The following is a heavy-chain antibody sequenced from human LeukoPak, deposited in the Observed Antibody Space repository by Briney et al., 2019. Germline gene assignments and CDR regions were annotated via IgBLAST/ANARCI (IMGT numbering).Heavy chain of an antibody. D-gene: IGHD3-22*01. J-gene: IGHJ5*02. CDR3: ARQWLLLPYSWFDV. V-gene: IGHV4-39*01. CDR2: IHFSGST. Sequence: PSETLSLTCSVSGGSITNDAYYWAWIRQPPGKGLEWIGSIHFSGSTYYNASLKTRVAISVDTSNLQVSLNLNSVTAADTALYYCARQWLLLPYSWFDVWGQGMLVTVSS. CDR1: GGSITNDAYY.